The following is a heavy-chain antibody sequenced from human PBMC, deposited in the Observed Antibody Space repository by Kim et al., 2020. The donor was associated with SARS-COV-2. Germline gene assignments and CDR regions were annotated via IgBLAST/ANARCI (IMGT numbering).Heavy chain of an antibody. CDR3: VKSAAAGSRGTDFDY. J-gene: IGHJ4*02. D-gene: IGHD6-13*01. CDR1: GFTFSSYA. V-gene: IGHV3-64D*06. Sequence: GGSLRLSCSASGFTFSSYAMHWVRQAPGKGLEYVSAISSNGGSTYYADSVKGRFTISRDNSKNTLYLQMSSLRAEDTAVYYCVKSAAAGSRGTDFDYWGQGTLVTVSS. CDR2: ISSNGGST.